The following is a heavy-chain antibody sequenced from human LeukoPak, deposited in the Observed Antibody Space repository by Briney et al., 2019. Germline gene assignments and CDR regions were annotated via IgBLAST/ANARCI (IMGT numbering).Heavy chain of an antibody. D-gene: IGHD7-27*01. CDR1: GYSFTAFH. CDR3: ARDGDAGAFDI. V-gene: IGHV1-2*02. Sequence: GASVKVSCKTSGYSFTAFHIHWVRQAPGQGLEWMGWIHPRRGDTNYAQKFQGRVTMTRDTSISTAYMELSRLRSDDTAVYYCARDGDAGAFDIWGQGTMVTVSS. J-gene: IGHJ3*02. CDR2: IHPRRGDT.